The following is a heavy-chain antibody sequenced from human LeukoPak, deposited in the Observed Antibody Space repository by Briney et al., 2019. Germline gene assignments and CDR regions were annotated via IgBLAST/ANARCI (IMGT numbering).Heavy chain of an antibody. Sequence: SETLSLTCTVSGGSISSYYWSWIRQPPGKGLEWVGYIYCSGSTNYTPSLKSRVTISVDTSKNQFSLKLSSVTAADTAVYYCAMSRDGYNQPLFDYWGQGTLVTVSS. CDR3: AMSRDGYNQPLFDY. CDR2: IYCSGST. J-gene: IGHJ4*02. CDR1: GGSISSYY. V-gene: IGHV4-59*08. D-gene: IGHD5-24*01.